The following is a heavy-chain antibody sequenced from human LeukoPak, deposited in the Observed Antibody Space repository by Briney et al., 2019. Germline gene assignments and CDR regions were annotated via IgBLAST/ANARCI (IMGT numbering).Heavy chain of an antibody. CDR2: ISGSGSYT. J-gene: IGHJ3*02. CDR3: AKDHADSIAVAGDDAFDI. Sequence: PGGSLGLSCAASGFTFSSYAMSWVRQAPGKGLEWVAAISGSGSYTYYADSVKGRFTISRDNSKNTLYLQMHNLKAEDTAVYDCAKDHADSIAVAGDDAFDIWGQGTMVTVSS. D-gene: IGHD6-19*01. V-gene: IGHV3-23*01. CDR1: GFTFSSYA.